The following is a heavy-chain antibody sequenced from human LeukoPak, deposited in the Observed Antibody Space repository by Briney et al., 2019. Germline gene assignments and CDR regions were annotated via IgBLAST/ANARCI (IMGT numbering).Heavy chain of an antibody. Sequence: SETLSLTCTVSGGSISSYYWTWIRQPPGKGLEWIAYIFYSGSTNYNPSLKSRVTISVDTSKNQFSLKLNSVTAADTAVYYCARLRGDYLPDYWGQGTLVTVSS. CDR2: IFYSGST. J-gene: IGHJ4*02. D-gene: IGHD4-17*01. CDR1: GGSISSYY. V-gene: IGHV4-59*01. CDR3: ARLRGDYLPDY.